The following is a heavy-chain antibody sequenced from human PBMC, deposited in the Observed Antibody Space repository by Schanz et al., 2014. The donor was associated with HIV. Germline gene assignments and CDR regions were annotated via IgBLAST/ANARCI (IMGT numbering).Heavy chain of an antibody. J-gene: IGHJ4*02. CDR3: ARGSGLDY. D-gene: IGHD1-1*01. CDR1: GGSFSNYY. CDR2: IYYSGVT. V-gene: IGHV4-34*01. Sequence: QVQLQQWGAGLLKPSETLSLTCAVYGGSFSNYYWSWIRQPPGKGLEWLGYIYYSGVTYYNPSLRSRTTMSIDTSKNQFSLKLSFVTAADTGVYYCARGSGLDYWGQGTQVTVSS.